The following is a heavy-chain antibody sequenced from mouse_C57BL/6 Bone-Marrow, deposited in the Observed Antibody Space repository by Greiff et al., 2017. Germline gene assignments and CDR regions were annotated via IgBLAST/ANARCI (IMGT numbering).Heavy chain of an antibody. V-gene: IGHV14-4*01. D-gene: IGHD1-1*01. CDR1: GFNIKDDY. CDR3: TSSPAYVDY. Sequence: VQLQQSGAELVRPGASVKLSCTASGFNIKDDYMHWVKQRPEQGLEWIGWIDPENGDTEYASKFQGKATITADTSSNTAYLQLSSLTSEDTAVYCCTSSPAYVDYWGQGTTLTVSA. J-gene: IGHJ2*01. CDR2: IDPENGDT.